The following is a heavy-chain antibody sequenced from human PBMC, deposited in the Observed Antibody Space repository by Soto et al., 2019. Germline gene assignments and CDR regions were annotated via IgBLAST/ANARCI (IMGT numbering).Heavy chain of an antibody. CDR1: GFTFSSYA. J-gene: IGHJ4*02. CDR3: AKEMEIMMTFGGVIGDFDY. CDR2: ISGSGGST. V-gene: IGHV3-23*01. Sequence: EVQLLESGGGLVQPGGSLRLSCAASGFTFSSYAMSWVRQAPGKGLEWVSAISGSGGSTYYADSVKGRFTISRDNSKNTMYLQMNSLRAEDTAVYYCAKEMEIMMTFGGVIGDFDYWGQGTLVTVSS. D-gene: IGHD3-16*02.